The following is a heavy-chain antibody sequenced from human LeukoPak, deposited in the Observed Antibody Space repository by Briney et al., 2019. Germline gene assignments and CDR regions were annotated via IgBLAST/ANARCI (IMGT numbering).Heavy chain of an antibody. V-gene: IGHV1-2*02. CDR3: AKDQKWLLYGGWVDY. CDR1: GYIFTGYY. J-gene: IGHJ4*02. CDR2: INPNNGGT. Sequence: ASVKVSCKTSGYIFTGYYMHWVRQAPGQGLEWMGWINPNNGGTNYAQKFQGRVTMTRDTSISTAYMELSRLRSDDTAVYYCAKDQKWLLYGGWVDYWGQGTLVTVSS. D-gene: IGHD3-3*01.